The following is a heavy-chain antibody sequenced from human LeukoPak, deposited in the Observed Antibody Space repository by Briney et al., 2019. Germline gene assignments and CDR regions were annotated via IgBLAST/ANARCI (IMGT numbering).Heavy chain of an antibody. Sequence: GGSLRLSCAASGFTFSNYWMSWVRQAPGKGLEWVANIKQDGSEKYYVDSVKGRFTVSRDNAKNSLYLQMNSLRAEDTAVYYCARARAVAGTPKYWGQGTLVTVSS. CDR3: ARARAVAGTPKY. J-gene: IGHJ4*02. CDR1: GFTFSNYW. CDR2: IKQDGSEK. V-gene: IGHV3-7*01. D-gene: IGHD6-19*01.